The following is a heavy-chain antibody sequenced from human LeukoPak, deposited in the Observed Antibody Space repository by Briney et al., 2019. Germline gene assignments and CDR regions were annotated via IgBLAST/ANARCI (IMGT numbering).Heavy chain of an antibody. J-gene: IGHJ5*02. CDR2: ISAYNGNT. V-gene: IGHV1-18*01. CDR1: GYTFTSYG. Sequence: ASVKVSCKASGYTFTSYGISWVRQAPGQGLEWMGWISAYNGNTNYAQKLQGRVTITADKSTSTAYMELSSLRSEDTAVYYCARDGSYGPYNWFDPWGQGTLVTVSS. CDR3: ARDGSYGPYNWFDP. D-gene: IGHD5-18*01.